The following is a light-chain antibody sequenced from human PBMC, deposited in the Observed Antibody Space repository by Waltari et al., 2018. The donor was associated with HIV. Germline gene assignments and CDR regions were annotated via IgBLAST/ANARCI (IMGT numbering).Light chain of an antibody. CDR3: QQGKSFPRT. Sequence: DIQMTQSPSSVSASVGDRFTITCRASQDISTWLGWYQKRPGKAPKFLSAAASSLQSGVASRCSGRGAGTDFSITISSLQPEDLATYCCQQGKSFPRTFGQGTRLEIK. CDR2: AAS. V-gene: IGKV1-12*01. CDR1: QDISTW. J-gene: IGKJ5*01.